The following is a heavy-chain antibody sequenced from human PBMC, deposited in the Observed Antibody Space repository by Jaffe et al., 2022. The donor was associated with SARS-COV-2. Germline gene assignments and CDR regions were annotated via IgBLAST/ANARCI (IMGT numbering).Heavy chain of an antibody. V-gene: IGHV3-21*06. CDR3: GTDTYSSSWYF. Sequence: EVQLVESGGGLVQPGGSLRLSCAASGFTFSTYAMTWVRQAPGRGLEYVSSIDTSSNYKYYADSVKGRFTISRDNAQNSLYLQMNSLRAEDTAVYYCGTDTYSSSWYFGGQGTQVTVSS. CDR2: IDTSSNYK. D-gene: IGHD2-2*01. CDR1: GFTFSTYA. J-gene: IGHJ4*02.